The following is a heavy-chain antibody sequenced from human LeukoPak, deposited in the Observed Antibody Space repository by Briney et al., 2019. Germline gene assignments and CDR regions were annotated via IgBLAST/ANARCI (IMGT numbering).Heavy chain of an antibody. D-gene: IGHD3-9*01. Sequence: ASVKVSCKASGYTFSDYYIHWVRQAPGQGLESMAWINPNSGGTNYAQKFQGRVTMTRDTSITTAYMELSRLTSDDTAVYYCARGSVLTGYSHWGQGTLVTVTS. J-gene: IGHJ4*02. CDR1: GYTFSDYY. CDR2: INPNSGGT. CDR3: ARGSVLTGYSH. V-gene: IGHV1-2*02.